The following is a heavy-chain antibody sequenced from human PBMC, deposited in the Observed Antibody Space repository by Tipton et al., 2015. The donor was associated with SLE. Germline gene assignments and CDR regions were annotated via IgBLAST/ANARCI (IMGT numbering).Heavy chain of an antibody. Sequence: TLSLTCAVYGGSFSGYHWTWFRQPPGQGLEWIGEIADSGSTYYSPSLKSRVTISVDTSKNQFSLILNSLTAADTAVYYCARGPFQRWPPGAYWGQGTLVTVSS. CDR2: IADSGST. CDR3: ARGPFQRWPPGAY. V-gene: IGHV4-34*01. J-gene: IGHJ4*02. CDR1: GGSFSGYH. D-gene: IGHD6-19*01.